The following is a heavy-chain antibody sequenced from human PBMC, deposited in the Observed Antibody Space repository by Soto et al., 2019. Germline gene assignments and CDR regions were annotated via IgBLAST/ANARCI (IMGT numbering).Heavy chain of an antibody. Sequence: QVQLVQSGAEVRKPGSSVKVSCKASGGTFSSYAISWVRQVPGQGLEWMGEIISMFGAAMYAQKFHGRVTITADESASTAYMELSSLRSEDTATYYCARGGKERFRGSGMDVWGQGTTVTVS. V-gene: IGHV1-69*01. CDR3: ARGGKERFRGSGMDV. D-gene: IGHD1-1*01. J-gene: IGHJ6*02. CDR1: GGTFSSYA. CDR2: IISMFGAA.